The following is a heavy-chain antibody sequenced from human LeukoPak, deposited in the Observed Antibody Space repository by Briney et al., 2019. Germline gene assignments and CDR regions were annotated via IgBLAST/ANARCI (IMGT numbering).Heavy chain of an antibody. CDR1: GASINDYY. CDR3: AREYSSSYHAFDI. CDR2: VSYSGTT. D-gene: IGHD6-6*01. J-gene: IGHJ3*02. Sequence: SETLSLTCSVSGASINDYYWSWIRQPPGEGLQWIGYVSYSGTTNYSPSLKSRLSISVDMSKNQFSLKLNSVTAADTAVYYCAREYSSSYHAFDIWGQGTMVTVSS. V-gene: IGHV4-59*01.